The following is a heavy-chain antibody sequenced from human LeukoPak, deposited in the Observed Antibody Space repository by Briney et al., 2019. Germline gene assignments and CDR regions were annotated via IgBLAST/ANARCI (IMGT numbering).Heavy chain of an antibody. CDR3: ANLRDGVVLFDY. Sequence: GGSLRLSCVASGFTFSSYGMHWVRQAPGKGLEWVAFIRYDGSNKYYADSVKGRFTISRDNSKNTLYLQMNSLRAEDTAVYYCANLRDGVVLFDYWGQGTLVTVSS. J-gene: IGHJ4*02. V-gene: IGHV3-30*02. CDR1: GFTFSSYG. D-gene: IGHD3-3*01. CDR2: IRYDGSNK.